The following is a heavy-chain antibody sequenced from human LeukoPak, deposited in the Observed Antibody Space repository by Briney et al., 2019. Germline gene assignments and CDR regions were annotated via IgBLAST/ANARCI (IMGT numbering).Heavy chain of an antibody. Sequence: PGGSLRLSCAASAFTFSSYAMHWVRQAPGKGLEWVAVISYDGSNKYYADSVRGRFTISRDNSKNTLSLQMNSLRAEDTAVYYCARDGENYDSSGYYYSSFDYWGQGTLVTVSS. J-gene: IGHJ4*02. D-gene: IGHD3-22*01. CDR1: AFTFSSYA. CDR2: ISYDGSNK. V-gene: IGHV3-30-3*01. CDR3: ARDGENYDSSGYYYSSFDY.